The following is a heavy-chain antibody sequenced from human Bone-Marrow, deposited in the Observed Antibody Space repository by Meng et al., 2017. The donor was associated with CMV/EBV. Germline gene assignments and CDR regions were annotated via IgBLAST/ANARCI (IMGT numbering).Heavy chain of an antibody. D-gene: IGHD2-15*01. CDR3: ASLGRILGFDY. V-gene: IGHV3-66*02. Sequence: GESLKISCTASGFTFSTYAVTWVRQAPGQGLEWVSVIYSGGSTYYADSVKGRFTISRDNSKNTLYLQMNSLRAEDTAVYYCASLGRILGFDYWGQGTLVTVSS. CDR1: GFTFSTYA. CDR2: IYSGGST. J-gene: IGHJ4*02.